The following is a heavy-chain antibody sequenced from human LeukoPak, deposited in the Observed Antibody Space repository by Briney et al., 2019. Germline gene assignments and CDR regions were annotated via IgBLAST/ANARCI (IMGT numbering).Heavy chain of an antibody. V-gene: IGHV4-59*01. J-gene: IGHJ4*02. CDR3: ARGFNPYYYGSGSYYPFDY. Sequence: SETLSLTCTVSGGSISSYYWSWIRQHPGKGLEWIGYIYYSGSTNYNPSLKSRVTISVDTSKNQFSLKLSSVTAADTAVYYCARGFNPYYYGSGSYYPFDYWGQGTLVTVSS. CDR1: GGSISSYY. D-gene: IGHD3-10*01. CDR2: IYYSGST.